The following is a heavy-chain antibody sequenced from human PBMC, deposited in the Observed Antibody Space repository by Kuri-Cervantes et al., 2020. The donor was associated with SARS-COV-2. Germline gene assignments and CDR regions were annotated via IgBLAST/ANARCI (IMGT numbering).Heavy chain of an antibody. CDR1: GFTFSGHW. J-gene: IGHJ4*02. V-gene: IGHV3-74*01. CDR3: VRDGDHWNFDY. CDR2: INPDGSYT. D-gene: IGHD1-1*01. Sequence: GESLKISCAASGFTFSGHWIHWVRQAPGKGLVWVSRINPDGSYTNNADSVKGRFTLPRDNAKNMLFLQMNSLRAEDTAVYYCVRDGDHWNFDYWGQGTLVNVSS.